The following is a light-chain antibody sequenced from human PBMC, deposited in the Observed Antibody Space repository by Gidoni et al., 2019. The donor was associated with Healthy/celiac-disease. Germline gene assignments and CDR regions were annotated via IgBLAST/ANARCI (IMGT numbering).Light chain of an antibody. CDR1: SSDVGGYNY. Sequence: QSALTQPASVSGSPGPPSTISCTGTSSDVGGYNYVSWYHQHPGKAPKLMLYDVSNQPSVVSNRFSCSKSGNTASLTISGPQAEDAADYYCSSYTSSSTPVVFGGGTKLTVL. V-gene: IGLV2-14*01. J-gene: IGLJ2*01. CDR2: DVS. CDR3: SSYTSSSTPVV.